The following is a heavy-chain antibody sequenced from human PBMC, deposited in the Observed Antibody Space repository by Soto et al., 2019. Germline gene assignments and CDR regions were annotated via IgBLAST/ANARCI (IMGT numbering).Heavy chain of an antibody. D-gene: IGHD3-3*01. Sequence: PGGSLRLSCAASGFTFSGSAMHWVRQASGKGLEWVGRIRSKANSYATAYAASVKGRFTISRDDSKNTAYLQMNSLKTEDTAVYYCTRGDFWSGPDYYYYGMDVWGQGTTVTAP. CDR3: TRGDFWSGPDYYYYGMDV. CDR2: IRSKANSYAT. CDR1: GFTFSGSA. V-gene: IGHV3-73*01. J-gene: IGHJ6*02.